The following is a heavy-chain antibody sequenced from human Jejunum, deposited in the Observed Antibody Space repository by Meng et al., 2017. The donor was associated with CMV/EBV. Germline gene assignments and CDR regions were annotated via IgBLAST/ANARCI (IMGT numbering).Heavy chain of an antibody. V-gene: IGHV1-2*02. CDR2: INPNSGGT. J-gene: IGHJ6*02. Sequence: APGQGLEWMGWINPNSGGTNYAQKFQGRVTMTRDTSISTAYMELSRLRSDDTAVYYCARVMPFRGDIVVVPAARPNYYYYYGMDVWGQGTTVTVS. D-gene: IGHD2-2*01. CDR3: ARVMPFRGDIVVVPAARPNYYYYYGMDV.